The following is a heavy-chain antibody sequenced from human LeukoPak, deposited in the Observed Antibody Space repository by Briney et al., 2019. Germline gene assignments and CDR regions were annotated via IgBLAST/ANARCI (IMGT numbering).Heavy chain of an antibody. CDR2: ISYDGSNK. CDR1: GFTFSSYA. J-gene: IGHJ5*02. Sequence: PGGSLRLSCAASGFTFSSYAMHWVRQAPGKGLEWVAVISYDGSNKYYEDSVKGRFTISRDNSKNTLYLQMNSLRAEDTAVYYCARGGYCSSTSCRWGNWFDPWGQGTLVTVSS. V-gene: IGHV3-30-3*01. D-gene: IGHD2-2*01. CDR3: ARGGYCSSTSCRWGNWFDP.